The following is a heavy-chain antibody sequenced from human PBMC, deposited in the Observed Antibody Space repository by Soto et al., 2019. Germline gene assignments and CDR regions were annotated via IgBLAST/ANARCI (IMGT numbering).Heavy chain of an antibody. V-gene: IGHV1-69*12. Sequence: QVQLVQSGAEVKKPGSSVKVSCKASGGTFTSYAISWVRRAPGQGLEWMGGIIPIFGPANYAQKCQGRVTITEDESTSTAYMELSSLRSEDTAVYYCAMIAIAARLLYWFDPWGQGTLVTVSS. CDR1: GGTFTSYA. CDR3: AMIAIAARLLYWFDP. J-gene: IGHJ5*02. D-gene: IGHD6-6*01. CDR2: IIPIFGPA.